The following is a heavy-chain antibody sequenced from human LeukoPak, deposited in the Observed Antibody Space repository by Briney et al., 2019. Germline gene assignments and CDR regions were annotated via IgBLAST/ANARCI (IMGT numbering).Heavy chain of an antibody. CDR2: IIPILGIA. D-gene: IGHD3-22*01. CDR3: ARVAAPGPHITMIVVAKIGTYGMDV. J-gene: IGHJ6*02. V-gene: IGHV1-69*04. CDR1: GGTFSSYA. Sequence: GASVKVSCKASGGTFSSYAISWVRQAPGQGLEWMGRIIPILGIANYAQKFQGRVTITADKSTSTAYMELSSLRSEDTAVYYCARVAAPGPHITMIVVAKIGTYGMDVWGQGTTVTVSS.